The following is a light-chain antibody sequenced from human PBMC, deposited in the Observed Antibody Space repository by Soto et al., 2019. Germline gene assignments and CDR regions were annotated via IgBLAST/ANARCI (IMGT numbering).Light chain of an antibody. J-gene: IGLJ2*01. CDR1: GSVVGSYNL. CDR2: EGS. CDR3: CSYVGTSTPV. Sequence: QSVLTQPASVSGSPGQSITISCTGAGSVVGSYNLVSWYQQHPGKAPKLMLYEGSKRPSGVSNRFSASKSGNTASLTISGLQAEDEADYYCCSYVGTSTPVFGGGTKLTVL. V-gene: IGLV2-23*01.